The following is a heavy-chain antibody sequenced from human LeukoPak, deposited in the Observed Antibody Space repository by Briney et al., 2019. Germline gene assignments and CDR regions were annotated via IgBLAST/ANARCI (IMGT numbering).Heavy chain of an antibody. J-gene: IGHJ4*02. Sequence: GGSLRLSCAASGFTFSSYAMSWVRQAPGKGLEWVSAISGSGGSTYYADSVKGRFTISRDNSKNTLYLQMNSLRAEDTAVYYCAKIGLIVVMVAADSDYWGQGTLVTVSS. CDR1: GFTFSSYA. CDR2: ISGSGGST. CDR3: AKIGLIVVMVAADSDY. D-gene: IGHD2-15*01. V-gene: IGHV3-23*01.